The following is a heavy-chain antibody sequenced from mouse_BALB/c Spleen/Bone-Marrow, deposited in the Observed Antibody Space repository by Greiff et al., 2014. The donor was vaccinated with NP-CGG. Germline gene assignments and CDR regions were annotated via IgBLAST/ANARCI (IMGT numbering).Heavy chain of an antibody. CDR2: ISSGSSTI. Sequence: EVQRVESGGGLVQPGGSRKLSCAASGFTFSSFGMHWARQAPEKGLEWVAYISSGSSTIYYADTMKGRFTISRDNPKNTLFLQMASLRSEDTAMYYCTRSGTLGSMDYWGQGTSVTVSS. J-gene: IGHJ4*01. CDR1: GFTFSSFG. D-gene: IGHD3-3*01. CDR3: TRSGTLGSMDY. V-gene: IGHV5-17*02.